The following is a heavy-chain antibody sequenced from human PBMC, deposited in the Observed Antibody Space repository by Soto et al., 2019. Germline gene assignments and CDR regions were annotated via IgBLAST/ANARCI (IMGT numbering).Heavy chain of an antibody. Sequence: PSETLSLTCTVSGYYLISGTSYWVWIRQPPGKGLEWIGSIHYSGATYNNPSLESRAAIFVDTSKNRFSLKLSSVSAADTAVYYCARHVRNPSAYNVFDIWGQGTMVTVSS. J-gene: IGHJ3*02. CDR1: GYYLISGTSY. V-gene: IGHV4-39*01. CDR2: IHYSGAT. CDR3: ARHVRNPSAYNVFDI. D-gene: IGHD3-16*01.